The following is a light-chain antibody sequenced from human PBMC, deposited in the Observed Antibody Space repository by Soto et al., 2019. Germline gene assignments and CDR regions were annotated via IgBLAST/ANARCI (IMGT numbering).Light chain of an antibody. CDR3: QQYNSSPLT. V-gene: IGKV1-5*01. J-gene: IGKJ1*01. CDR1: QSINIW. CDR2: AAS. Sequence: DIPMAQSPSTLSASVGDRVTITCRASQSINIWLAWYQQKPGKAPNLLIYAASNLESGVPSRYSGSGSGTDFPLTISNRQPDDCASYHCQQYNSSPLTVGEGTKVEIK.